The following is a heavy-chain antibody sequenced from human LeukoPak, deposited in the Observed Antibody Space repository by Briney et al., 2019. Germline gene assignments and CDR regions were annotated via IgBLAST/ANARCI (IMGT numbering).Heavy chain of an antibody. D-gene: IGHD2/OR15-2a*01. Sequence: GRSLRLSCAASEFTFSNYALHWVRQAPGKGLQWVAVISYDGNTIHYADSVKGRFIISRDTSKNTLYLQMNSLRAEDTAVYYCARSGVLQNFANWGQGTLVTASP. J-gene: IGHJ4*02. CDR2: ISYDGNTI. V-gene: IGHV3-30-3*01. CDR3: ARSGVLQNFAN. CDR1: EFTFSNYA.